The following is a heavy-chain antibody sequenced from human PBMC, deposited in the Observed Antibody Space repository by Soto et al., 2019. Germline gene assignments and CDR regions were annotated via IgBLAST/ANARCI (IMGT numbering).Heavy chain of an antibody. CDR2: IKQDGSEK. Sequence: PGGSLRLSCAASGFTFSSYWMSWVRQAPGKGLEWVANIKQDGSEKYYVDSVKGRFTTSRDNAKNSLYLQMNSLRAEDTAVYYCARAPLAVVVAASDYWGQGTLVTVSS. CDR1: GFTFSSYW. D-gene: IGHD2-15*01. J-gene: IGHJ4*02. V-gene: IGHV3-7*01. CDR3: ARAPLAVVVAASDY.